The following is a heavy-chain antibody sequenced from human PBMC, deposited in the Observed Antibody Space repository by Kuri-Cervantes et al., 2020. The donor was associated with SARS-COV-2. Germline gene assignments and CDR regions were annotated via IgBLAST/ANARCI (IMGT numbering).Heavy chain of an antibody. V-gene: IGHV3-30*18. Sequence: GESLKISCAASGFTFSSYGMHWVRQAPGKGLEWVAVISYDGSNKYYADSVKGRFTISRDNSKNTLYLQMNSLRAEDTAVYYCAKPHYSKAYYYYGMDVRGQGTTVTVSS. J-gene: IGHJ6*02. CDR2: ISYDGSNK. CDR3: AKPHYSKAYYYYGMDV. CDR1: GFTFSSYG. D-gene: IGHD4-11*01.